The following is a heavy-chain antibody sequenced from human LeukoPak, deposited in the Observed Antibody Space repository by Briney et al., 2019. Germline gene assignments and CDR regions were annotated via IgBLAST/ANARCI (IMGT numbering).Heavy chain of an antibody. CDR3: ARNKPYSGSYSPSNWFDP. D-gene: IGHD1-26*01. CDR2: INAGNRNT. V-gene: IGHV1-3*01. CDR1: GYTFISYV. Sequence: ASVKVSCKASGYTFISYVVHWVRQAPGQRLEWMGWINAGNRNTKSSQKFQDSVTITRDTSASAVYMELSRLRSEDTAVYYCARNKPYSGSYSPSNWFDPWGQGTLVTVSS. J-gene: IGHJ5*02.